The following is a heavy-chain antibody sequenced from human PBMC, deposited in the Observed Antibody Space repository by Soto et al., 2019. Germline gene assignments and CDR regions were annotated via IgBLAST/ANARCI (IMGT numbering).Heavy chain of an antibody. V-gene: IGHV3-30*18. CDR1: GFSFSTYV. J-gene: IGHJ4*02. CDR3: VKGLVLMADN. CDR2: ILYDGSKE. Sequence: GGSLRLSCIDSGFSFSTYVMDWVRQAPGKGLEWVARILYDGSKEFYADSVKGRFIISRDNSKNTLFLQMDSLRVEDTAVYYCVKGLVLMADNWGQGTPVTVSS. D-gene: IGHD2-15*01.